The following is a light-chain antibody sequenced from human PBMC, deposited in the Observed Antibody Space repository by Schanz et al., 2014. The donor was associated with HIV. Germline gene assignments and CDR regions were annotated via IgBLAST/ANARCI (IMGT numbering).Light chain of an antibody. CDR2: EVS. V-gene: IGLV2-11*01. CDR1: GSDFGGHDY. CDR3: AAWDDSLSGWV. J-gene: IGLJ3*02. Sequence: QSALTQPRSVSGSPGQSVSIFCTGTGSDFGGHDYVSWYQHHPGKAPKLMIYEVSERPSGVPDRFSGSKSGTSASLAISGLRSEDEADYYCAAWDDSLSGWVFGGGTKLTVL.